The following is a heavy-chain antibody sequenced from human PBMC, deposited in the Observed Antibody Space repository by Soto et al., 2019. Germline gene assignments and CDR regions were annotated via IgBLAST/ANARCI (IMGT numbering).Heavy chain of an antibody. D-gene: IGHD3-10*01. CDR1: GFTFSSYA. CDR3: ARESYGSGGFPEDV. CDR2: ISYDGSNK. J-gene: IGHJ6*02. Sequence: PGGSLRLSCAASGFTFSSYAMHWVRQAPGKGLEWVAVISYDGSNKYYADSVKGRFTISRDNSKNTLYLQMNSLRAEDTAVYYCARESYGSGGFPEDVWGQGTTVTVSS. V-gene: IGHV3-30-3*01.